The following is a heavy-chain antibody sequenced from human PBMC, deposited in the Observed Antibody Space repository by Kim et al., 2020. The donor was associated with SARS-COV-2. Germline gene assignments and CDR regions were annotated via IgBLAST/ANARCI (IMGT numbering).Heavy chain of an antibody. CDR1: GFTFSSYS. CDR3: SRGM. V-gene: IGHV3-74*01. J-gene: IGHJ6*01. Sequence: GGSLRPSCTASGFTFSSYSLHWGRQAPGKGLGLVSVMSIDCSVTIYTDSVMGRVTISRVNTKNTLYLQMNSLVAEDTAVYYCSRGM. CDR2: MSIDCSVT.